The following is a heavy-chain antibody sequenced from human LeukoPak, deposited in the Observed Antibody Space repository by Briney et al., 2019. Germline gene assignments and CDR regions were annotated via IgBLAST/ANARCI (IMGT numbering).Heavy chain of an antibody. V-gene: IGHV3-23*01. CDR1: GFAFTVYA. CDR2: INANSGTT. CDR3: AKPISGGLAVTADWFHP. D-gene: IGHD6-19*01. J-gene: IGHJ5*01. Sequence: GGSLRLSCAASGFAFTVYAMSWLREPPGEGLEWVSTINANSGTTSYAASVRGRFTISRDNSKNALYLQLNTLRADDTATYYCAKPISGGLAVTADWFHPWGEGTLVVVSS.